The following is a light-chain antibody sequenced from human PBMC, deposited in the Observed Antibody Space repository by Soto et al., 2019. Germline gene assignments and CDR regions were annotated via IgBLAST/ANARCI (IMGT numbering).Light chain of an antibody. CDR1: QSVVNNY. CDR3: QQYGSSPLT. J-gene: IGKJ4*01. CDR2: GAS. V-gene: IGKV3-20*01. Sequence: EIVLTQSPGTLSLSPGERATLSCRASQSVVNNYLAWYQQKPGQAPRLLIYGASSRATGIPDRFNGSGSGTDFTLAISRLEPEDFAVYYCQQYGSSPLTFGGGTKVEIK.